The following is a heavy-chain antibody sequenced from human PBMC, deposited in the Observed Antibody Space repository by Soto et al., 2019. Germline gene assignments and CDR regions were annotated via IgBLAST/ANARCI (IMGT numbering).Heavy chain of an antibody. CDR1: GFTFSSYA. D-gene: IGHD2-15*01. J-gene: IGHJ4*02. Sequence: GGSLRLSCAASGFTFSSYAMSWVRQAPGKGLEWVSAISGSGGSTYYADSVKGRFTISRDNSKNTLYLQMNSLRAEDTAVYYCARTPPRVVVAATIDYWGQGTLVTVSS. V-gene: IGHV3-23*01. CDR3: ARTPPRVVVAATIDY. CDR2: ISGSGGST.